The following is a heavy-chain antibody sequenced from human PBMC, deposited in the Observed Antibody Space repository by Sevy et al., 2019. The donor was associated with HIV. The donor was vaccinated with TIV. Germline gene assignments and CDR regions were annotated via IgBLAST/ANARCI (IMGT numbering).Heavy chain of an antibody. D-gene: IGHD4-17*01. CDR1: GGSGSTDSYY. Sequence: SETLSLTCTVSGGSGSTDSYYWSWIRQPPGKGLEWIGYLFYSGSTNYNPSLKSRVTISLDTSKNQFSLKLSSVTAADTAVYYCARCRSPYGDYATGSFDYWGQGALVTVSS. CDR3: ARCRSPYGDYATGSFDY. CDR2: LFYSGST. J-gene: IGHJ4*02. V-gene: IGHV4-61*01.